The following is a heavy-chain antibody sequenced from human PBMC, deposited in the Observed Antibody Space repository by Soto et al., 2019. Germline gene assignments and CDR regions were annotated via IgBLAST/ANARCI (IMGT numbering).Heavy chain of an antibody. J-gene: IGHJ6*02. CDR2: ISAYSGNT. D-gene: IGHD2-21*02. CDR3: GSSYSGVDCYSNFVLDYNYCGIDF. Sequence: QVQLVQSGAEVKKPGASVKVSCKASGYTFTSYGISWVRQAPGQGLEWMGWISAYSGNTKYAQKLAGRVTITTETSTSTAYMGVRSLTSDDTPVYYWGSSYSGVDCYSNFVLDYNYCGIDFWGQGTPVTVSS. V-gene: IGHV1-18*01. CDR1: GYTFTSYG.